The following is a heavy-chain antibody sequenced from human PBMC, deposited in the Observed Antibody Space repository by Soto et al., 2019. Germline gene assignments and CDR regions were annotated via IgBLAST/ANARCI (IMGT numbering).Heavy chain of an antibody. CDR3: ARRAVAPAPIGYFHYQLDV. V-gene: IGHV1-69*06. J-gene: IGHJ6*02. D-gene: IGHD2-2*02. CDR1: GGTFDNYA. Sequence: QVQLVQSGAEVKKPGSSVKVSCKTSGGTFDNYAINWVRQAPGQGLEWMGGIIPIFGALNYAQKFQGRVTITADKSTSTAYMELGSLTSEDTAVYYCARRAVAPAPIGYFHYQLDVWGQGTTVTVSS. CDR2: IIPIFGAL.